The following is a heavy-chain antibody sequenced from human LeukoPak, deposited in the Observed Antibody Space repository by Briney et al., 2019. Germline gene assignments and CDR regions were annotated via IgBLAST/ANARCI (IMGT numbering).Heavy chain of an antibody. V-gene: IGHV4-61*02. Sequence: SETLSLTCTVSGGSVSSENYYWTWIRQSAGKGLEWIGRIYISGSTNYNPSLKSRVTMSLDTSKNQFSLKLSSVTAADTAIYYCARSTSTWCRGFDYWGLGTLVTVSS. D-gene: IGHD6-13*01. CDR1: GGSVSSENYY. J-gene: IGHJ4*02. CDR2: IYISGST. CDR3: ARSTSTWCRGFDY.